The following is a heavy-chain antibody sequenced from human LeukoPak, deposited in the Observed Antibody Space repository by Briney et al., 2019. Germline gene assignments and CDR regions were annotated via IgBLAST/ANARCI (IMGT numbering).Heavy chain of an antibody. CDR2: IKQDGSEK. CDR3: ARDSGWFSAEYFQH. D-gene: IGHD6-19*01. V-gene: IGHV3-7*01. CDR1: GFTFSSYW. J-gene: IGHJ1*01. Sequence: PGGSLRLSCVASGFTFSSYWMSWVRQAPGKGLEWVANIKQDGSEKYYVDSVKGRFTISRDNAKNSLYLQMNSLRAEDTAVYYCARDSGWFSAEYFQHWGQGTLVTVSS.